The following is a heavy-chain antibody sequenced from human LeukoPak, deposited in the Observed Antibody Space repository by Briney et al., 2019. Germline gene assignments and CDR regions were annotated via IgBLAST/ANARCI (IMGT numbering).Heavy chain of an antibody. V-gene: IGHV3-21*01. D-gene: IGHD6-13*01. CDR3: ARDPTGSSSWDDY. CDR2: ISSSSYI. J-gene: IGHJ4*02. CDR1: GFTFSSYS. Sequence: PGGSLRLSCAASGFTFSSYSMNWVRQAPGKGLEWVSSISSSSYIYYADSVKGRFTISRDNAKNSLYLQMNSLRAEDTAVYYCARDPTGSSSWDDYWGQGTLVTVSS.